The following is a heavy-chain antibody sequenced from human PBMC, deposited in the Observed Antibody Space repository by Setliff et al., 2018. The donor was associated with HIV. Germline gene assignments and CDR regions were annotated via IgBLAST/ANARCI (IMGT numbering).Heavy chain of an antibody. CDR1: GYTFTSYD. J-gene: IGHJ6*03. CDR3: ARGLGSGSYYNYYYYYMDV. CDR2: MNPNSGNT. D-gene: IGHD3-10*01. V-gene: IGHV1-8*03. Sequence: KASGYTFTSYDINWVRQATGQGLEWMGWMNPNSGNTGYAQKFQGRVTITRNTFISTAYMELSSLRSEDTAVYYCARGLGSGSYYNYYYYYMDVWGKGTTVTV.